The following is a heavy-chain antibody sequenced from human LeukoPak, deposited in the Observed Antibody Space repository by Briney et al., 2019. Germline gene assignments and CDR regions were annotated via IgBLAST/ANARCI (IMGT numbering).Heavy chain of an antibody. V-gene: IGHV3-30*02. D-gene: IGHD6-19*01. CDR2: IRYDGSNK. CDR3: ALRRGYSGWYRFDY. CDR1: GFTFSSYG. Sequence: GGSLRLSCAASGFTFSSYGMHWVRQAPGKGLEWVAFIRYDGSNKYYADSVKGRFTISRDNSKNTLYLQMNSLRAEDTAVYYCALRRGYSGWYRFDYWGQGTLATVSS. J-gene: IGHJ4*02.